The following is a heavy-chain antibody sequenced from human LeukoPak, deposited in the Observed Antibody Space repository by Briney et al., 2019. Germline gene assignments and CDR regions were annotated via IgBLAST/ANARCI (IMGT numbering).Heavy chain of an antibody. CDR2: ISYDGSNK. CDR1: GFTFSSYG. J-gene: IGHJ4*02. D-gene: IGHD2-15*01. V-gene: IGHV3-30*03. Sequence: GGSLRLSCAASGFTFSSYGMHWVRQAPGKGLEWVAVISYDGSNKYYADSVKGRFTISRDNSKNTLYLQMNSLRAEDTAVYYCARSARLMKGVVEVTALDDWGQGTLVTVSS. CDR3: ARSARLMKGVVEVTALDD.